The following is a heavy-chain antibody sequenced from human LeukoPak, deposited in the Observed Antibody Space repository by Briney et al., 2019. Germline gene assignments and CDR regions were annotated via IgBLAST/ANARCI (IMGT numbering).Heavy chain of an antibody. V-gene: IGHV3-23*01. D-gene: IGHD1-26*01. CDR3: AKLREWELPDLFDY. CDR1: GFTFSSYE. CDR2: ISGSDGST. J-gene: IGHJ4*02. Sequence: GGSLRLSCAASGFTFSSYEMNWVRQAPGKGLEWVSGISGSDGSTYYADSVKGRFTISRDNSKNTLYLQMNSLRAEDTAVYYCAKLREWELPDLFDYWGQGTLVTVSS.